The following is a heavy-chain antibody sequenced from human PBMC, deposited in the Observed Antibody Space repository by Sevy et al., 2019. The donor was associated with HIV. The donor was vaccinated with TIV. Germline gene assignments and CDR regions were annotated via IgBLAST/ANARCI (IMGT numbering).Heavy chain of an antibody. V-gene: IGHV3-23*01. Sequence: GGSLRLSCAASGFTFSSYAMSWVRQAPGKGLEWVSAIGGSGGSTYYADSVKGRFTISRDNSKNTLYLQMNSLRAEDTAVYYCAKVGSGKIVVVPAAAFDIWGQGTMVTVSS. CDR2: IGGSGGST. CDR3: AKVGSGKIVVVPAAAFDI. D-gene: IGHD2-2*01. J-gene: IGHJ3*02. CDR1: GFTFSSYA.